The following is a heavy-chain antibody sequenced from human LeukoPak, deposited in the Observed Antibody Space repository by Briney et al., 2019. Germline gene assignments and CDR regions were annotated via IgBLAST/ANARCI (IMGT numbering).Heavy chain of an antibody. D-gene: IGHD1-14*01. Sequence: GRSLRLSCAASGFTFQDYSMHWIRQAPGKGLEWMTVLSFDGKGKFYADSVKGRFTVSRDTSKNTLFLDMNNVTVEDTAVFYCGAGNPDYWGRGTLVTVYS. V-gene: IGHV3-30*01. J-gene: IGHJ4*02. CDR2: LSFDGKGK. CDR1: GFTFQDYS. CDR3: GAGNPDY.